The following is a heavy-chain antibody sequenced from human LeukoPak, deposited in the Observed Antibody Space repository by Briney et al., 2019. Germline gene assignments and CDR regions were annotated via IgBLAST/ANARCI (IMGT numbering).Heavy chain of an antibody. CDR1: GYTLTEIS. Sequence: SEKLSCKVSGYTLTEISMHWVRQAPGKGLEWMGGFDPEDGETIYAQKFQGRVTMTEDTSTDTAYMELSSLRSEDTAAYYCATVGAYCSGGSCYTDSFDYWGQGTLVTVSS. CDR3: ATVGAYCSGGSCYTDSFDY. J-gene: IGHJ4*02. D-gene: IGHD2-15*01. V-gene: IGHV1-24*01. CDR2: FDPEDGET.